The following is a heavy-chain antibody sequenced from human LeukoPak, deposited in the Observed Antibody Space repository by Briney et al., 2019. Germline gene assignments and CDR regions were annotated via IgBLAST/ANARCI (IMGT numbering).Heavy chain of an antibody. J-gene: IGHJ6*03. V-gene: IGHV3-30-3*01. CDR1: GFTFSSYA. Sequence: GRSLRLSCAASGFTFSSYAMHWVRQAPGKGLEWVAVISYDGSNKYYADSVKGRFTISRDNSKNTLYLQMNSLRAEDTAVYYCARDETRYMDVWGKGTTVTVSS. CDR2: ISYDGSNK. CDR3: ARDETRYMDV.